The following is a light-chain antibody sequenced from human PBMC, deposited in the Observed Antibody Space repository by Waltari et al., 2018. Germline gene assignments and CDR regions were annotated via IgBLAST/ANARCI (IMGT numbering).Light chain of an antibody. J-gene: IGLJ1*01. CDR2: EVY. Sequence: QSALTQPPSASGSPGQSVPISCTATSSALGSSNYVSWYQQHPGKAPKLIISEVYKRPSGVPDRFSGSKSGNTASLTVSGLQAEDEADYFCNSYAGNNSYVFGTGTKVTVL. CDR3: NSYAGNNSYV. V-gene: IGLV2-8*01. CDR1: SSALGSSNY.